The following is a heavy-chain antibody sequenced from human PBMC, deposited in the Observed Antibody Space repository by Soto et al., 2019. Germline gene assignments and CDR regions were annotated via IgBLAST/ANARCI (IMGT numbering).Heavy chain of an antibody. CDR1: GYTFTNYA. Sequence: QVQLVQSGAEVEKPGASVKVSCKASGYTFTNYAVHWVRQAPGQRLEWMGWINAGNGNTRYSQKFQGRVTITRDTPARTVYMDLSSLRSEDTAVYYCARGHLAVAPVASRFYYMDVWGKGTTVTVSS. D-gene: IGHD2-2*01. J-gene: IGHJ6*03. V-gene: IGHV1-3*01. CDR3: ARGHLAVAPVASRFYYMDV. CDR2: INAGNGNT.